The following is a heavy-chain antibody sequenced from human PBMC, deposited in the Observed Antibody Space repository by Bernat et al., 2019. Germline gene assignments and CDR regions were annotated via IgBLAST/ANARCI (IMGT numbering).Heavy chain of an antibody. CDR1: GFTFSNYA. V-gene: IGHV3-23*04. CDR2: VSGSGDNT. CDR3: AKDPYSTIWGWMDV. Sequence: EVQVVESGGGLVQPGGSLRLSCAASGFTFSNYAMSWVRQAPGKGLEWVSVVSGSGDNTHYADSVKGRFTISRDNSKNTMYLQINSLRVEDTAVYYCAKDPYSTIWGWMDVWGKGTTVTVSS. D-gene: IGHD4-4*01. J-gene: IGHJ6*04.